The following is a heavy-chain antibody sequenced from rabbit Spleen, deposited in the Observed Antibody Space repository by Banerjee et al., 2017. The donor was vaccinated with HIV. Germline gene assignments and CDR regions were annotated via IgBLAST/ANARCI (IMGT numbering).Heavy chain of an antibody. D-gene: IGHD8-1*01. V-gene: IGHV1S7*01. CDR1: GFTISGYY. CDR2: IDPVFGIT. J-gene: IGHJ6*01. CDR3: ARDTGSSFSSHGMDL. Sequence: QLEESGGRLVQPGGSLTLSCKAFGFTISGYYMNWVRQAPGKGLEWIGYIDPVFGITYYANWVNGRFSISRENAQNTVFLQMTSLTAADTATYFCARDTGSSFSSHGMDLWGPGTLVTVS.